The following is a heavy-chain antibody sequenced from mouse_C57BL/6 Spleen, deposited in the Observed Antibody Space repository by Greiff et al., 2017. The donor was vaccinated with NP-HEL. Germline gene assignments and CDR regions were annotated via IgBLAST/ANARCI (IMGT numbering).Heavy chain of an antibody. Sequence: VQLVESGPGLVAPSQSLSITCTVSGFSLTSYGVHWVRQPPGKGLEWLVVIWSAGSTTYNSALKSRLSISKDNSKSQVFLKMNSRQTDDTAMYYCARQGDYSNYEAMDYWGEGTSVTVSS. CDR3: ARQGDYSNYEAMDY. V-gene: IGHV2-6-1*01. J-gene: IGHJ4*01. CDR2: IWSAGST. D-gene: IGHD2-5*01. CDR1: GFSLTSYG.